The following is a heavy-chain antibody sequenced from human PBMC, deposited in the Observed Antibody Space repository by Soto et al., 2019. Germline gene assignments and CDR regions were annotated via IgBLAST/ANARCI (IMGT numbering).Heavy chain of an antibody. CDR3: VRDLLGSGGHFDY. D-gene: IGHD7-27*01. V-gene: IGHV3-33*01. J-gene: IGHJ4*02. Sequence: GGSLRLSCAASGFIFSSFGMHWFRQAPGKGLEWVAHIWYDGSNTYYADSVKGRFTISRDNSRNTLYLQMNSLRAEDTAVYHCVRDLLGSGGHFDYWGQGTPVTVS. CDR1: GFIFSSFG. CDR2: IWYDGSNT.